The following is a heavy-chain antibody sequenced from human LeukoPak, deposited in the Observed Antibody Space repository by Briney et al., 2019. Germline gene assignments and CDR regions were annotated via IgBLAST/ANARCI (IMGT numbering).Heavy chain of an antibody. CDR3: ARIPPRSYCSGGSCYRNAFDI. Sequence: SETLSLTCALYGGSFSGHYWSWIRQPPGKGLEWIGEIYHSGSTNYDPSLKSRVTISVDTSKNQFSLKLSSVTAADTAVYYCARIPPRSYCSGGSCYRNAFDIWGQGTMVTVSS. V-gene: IGHV4-34*01. CDR2: IYHSGST. J-gene: IGHJ3*02. D-gene: IGHD2-15*01. CDR1: GGSFSGHY.